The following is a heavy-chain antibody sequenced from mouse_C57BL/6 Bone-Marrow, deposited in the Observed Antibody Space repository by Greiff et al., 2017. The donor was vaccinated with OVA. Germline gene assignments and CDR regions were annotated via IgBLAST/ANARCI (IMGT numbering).Heavy chain of an antibody. CDR1: GYTFTDYE. V-gene: IGHV1-15*01. J-gene: IGHJ1*03. D-gene: IGHD1-1*01. CDR2: IDPETGGT. Sequence: QVQLQQSGAELVRPGASVTLSCKASGYTFTDYEMHWVKQTPVHGLEWIGAIDPETGGTAYKQKFKGKAILTADKSSSTAYMELRRLTSEASAVYYCTVLLRPYFVVWGTGTTITVSS. CDR3: TVLLRPYFVV.